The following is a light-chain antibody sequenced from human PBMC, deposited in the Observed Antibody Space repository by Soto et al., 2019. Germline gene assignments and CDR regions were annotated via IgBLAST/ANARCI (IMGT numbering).Light chain of an antibody. CDR2: AAS. J-gene: IGKJ3*01. CDR1: QSVASNY. CDR3: HQYGRSPIFT. V-gene: IGKV3-20*01. Sequence: ESVLTQSPGTLSLSPGERATLSCRASQSVASNYLAWYQQRPGQAPRLLMYAASSRAAGVPDRFSGSGSGTDFTLTISRLEPEDFAVFFCHQYGRSPIFTFGPGTTVDIK.